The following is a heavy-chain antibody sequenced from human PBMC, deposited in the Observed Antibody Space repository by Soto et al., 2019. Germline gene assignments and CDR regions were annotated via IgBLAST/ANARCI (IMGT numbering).Heavy chain of an antibody. D-gene: IGHD4-17*01. Sequence: EVQLVESGGGLVQPGGSLRLSCVASGFTFSDYWMHWVRQAPGKGLVWVSRIKFDGSITSHADSVKGRFTISRDNARNTVHLLMNSLRAEDTGVYYCARGLRNYYGVDVWGQGTTVTVSS. V-gene: IGHV3-74*01. CDR2: IKFDGSIT. CDR3: ARGLRNYYGVDV. CDR1: GFTFSDYW. J-gene: IGHJ6*02.